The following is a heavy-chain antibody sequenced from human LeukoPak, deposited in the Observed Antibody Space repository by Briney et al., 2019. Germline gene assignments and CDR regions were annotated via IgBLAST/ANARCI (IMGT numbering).Heavy chain of an antibody. CDR2: ISDIGSI. J-gene: IGHJ4*02. V-gene: IGHV4-59*08. CDR3: AGHHPRNTVDF. D-gene: IGHD2/OR15-2a*01. Sequence: SETLSLTCTVSGGSISSYYWSWIRQPPGKGLEWIAYISDIGSINYNPSLKSRVTISLHTSKNQFSLKLSSVTAADTAVYYCAGHHPRNTVDFWGQGTLVTVSS. CDR1: GGSISSYY.